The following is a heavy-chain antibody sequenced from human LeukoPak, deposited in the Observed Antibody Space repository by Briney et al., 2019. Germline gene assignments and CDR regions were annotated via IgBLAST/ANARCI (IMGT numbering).Heavy chain of an antibody. CDR1: GGFISSFY. J-gene: IGHJ4*02. D-gene: IGHD3-16*01. CDR3: AREGFGATIDY. V-gene: IGHV4-59*01. Sequence: SETLSLTCTVSGGFISSFYWSCIRQSPGKGLEWMGYISYSGSTNYVPSLKSRITISLETSKNQFSLRLSSVTAADTAVYYCAREGFGATIDYWGQGTLVTVSS. CDR2: ISYSGST.